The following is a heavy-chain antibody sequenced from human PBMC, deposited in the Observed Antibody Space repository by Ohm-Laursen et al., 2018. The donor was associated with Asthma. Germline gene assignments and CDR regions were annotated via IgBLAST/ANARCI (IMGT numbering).Heavy chain of an antibody. V-gene: IGHV3-9*01. D-gene: IGHD1-7*01. CDR1: GFTFDDYA. CDR3: ARGSEGGGTSYLDY. Sequence: SLRLSCTASGFTFDDYAMHWVRQAPGKGLEWVSGISWNSGSIGYADSVKGRFTISRDNAKNSLYLQMNSLRAEDTALYYCARGSEGGGTSYLDYWGQGTLVTVSS. CDR2: ISWNSGSI. J-gene: IGHJ4*02.